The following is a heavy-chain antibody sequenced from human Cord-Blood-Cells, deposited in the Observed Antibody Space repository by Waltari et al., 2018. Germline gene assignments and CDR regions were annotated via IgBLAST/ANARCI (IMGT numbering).Heavy chain of an antibody. CDR2: IRSKAYEGKR. CDR3: TRGRFATFDI. V-gene: IGHV3-49*03. D-gene: IGHD1-26*01. CDR1: GFTFGDYA. Sequence: EVQVVESGGGLVQPGRSLRLSCTASGFTFGDYALSWSRQALGKGLEWVGFIRSKAYEGKRGYSASVEDRFTISRDESKSIAYLQMNSLKTEYTAGYYCTRGRFATFDICGQGTMVTVSS. J-gene: IGHJ3*02.